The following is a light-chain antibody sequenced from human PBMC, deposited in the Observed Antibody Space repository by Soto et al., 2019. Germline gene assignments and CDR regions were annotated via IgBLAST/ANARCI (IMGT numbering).Light chain of an antibody. CDR3: QQYNNWPPT. Sequence: EIVMTQSPATLSVSPGERATLSCRASQSVSSKLAWYQQKPGQAPRLLIYGASTRATGLPARFSGSGSGTEFTLAISSLQSEDFAVYYCQQYNNWPPTLGQGTKLEIK. CDR2: GAS. V-gene: IGKV3-15*01. CDR1: QSVSSK. J-gene: IGKJ2*01.